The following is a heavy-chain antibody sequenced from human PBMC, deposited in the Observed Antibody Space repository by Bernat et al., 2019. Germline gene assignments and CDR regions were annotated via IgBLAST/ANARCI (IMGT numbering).Heavy chain of an antibody. Sequence: QLQLQESGPGLVKPSETLSLTCTVSGGSISSVSYYWGWIRQPPGKVLEWIGSIYYSGSTYYNPSLKRRVTISADTSKNQFSLNMSSVTAADTAVYYCARVTHASPHYWGQGTLVTVSS. D-gene: IGHD2-2*01. V-gene: IGHV4-39*01. J-gene: IGHJ4*02. CDR3: ARVTHASPHY. CDR1: GGSISSVSYY. CDR2: IYYSGST.